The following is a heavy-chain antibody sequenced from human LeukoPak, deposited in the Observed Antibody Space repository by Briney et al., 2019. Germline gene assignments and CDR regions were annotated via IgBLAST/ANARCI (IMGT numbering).Heavy chain of an antibody. D-gene: IGHD3-10*01. CDR1: GGSISSGSYY. J-gene: IGHJ4*02. CDR3: ARGRNYYGSGSQGNYFDY. Sequence: SETLSLTCTVSGGSISSGSYYWSWIRQPAGKGLEWIGRIYTSGSTNYNPSLKSRVTISVDTSKNQFSLKLSSVTAADTAVYYCARGRNYYGSGSQGNYFDYWGQGTLVAVSS. CDR2: IYTSGST. V-gene: IGHV4-61*02.